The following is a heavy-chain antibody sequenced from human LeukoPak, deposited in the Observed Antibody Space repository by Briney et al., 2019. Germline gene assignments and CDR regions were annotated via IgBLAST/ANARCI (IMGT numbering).Heavy chain of an antibody. D-gene: IGHD3-10*01. V-gene: IGHV1-18*04. Sequence: GASVKVSCKASGYTFTGYYMHWVRQAPGQGLEWMGWIRVYNGNTNYAQKLQGRVTMTTDTSTSTAYMELSSLRSEDTAVYYCARGGRFGESGGIDYWGQGTLVTVSS. CDR1: GYTFTGYY. J-gene: IGHJ4*02. CDR2: IRVYNGNT. CDR3: ARGGRFGESGGIDY.